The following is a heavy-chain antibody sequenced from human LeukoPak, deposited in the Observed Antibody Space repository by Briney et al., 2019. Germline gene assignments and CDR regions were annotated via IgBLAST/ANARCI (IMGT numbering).Heavy chain of an antibody. CDR3: AREGWGNYYDSSGYYSNWFDP. CDR1: GGSLSSYY. Sequence: PSETLSLTCTGSGGSLSSYYWSWIRQPPGKGLEGVGDSYYSGSTNYNPSLMSRVTISVDTSKNQFSLKLSSVTAADTAVYYCAREGWGNYYDSSGYYSNWFDPWGQGTLVTVSS. V-gene: IGHV4-59*01. J-gene: IGHJ5*02. CDR2: SYYSGST. D-gene: IGHD3-22*01.